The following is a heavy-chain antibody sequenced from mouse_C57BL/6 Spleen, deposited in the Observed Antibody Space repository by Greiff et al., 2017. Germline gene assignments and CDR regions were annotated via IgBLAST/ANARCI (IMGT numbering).Heavy chain of an antibody. CDR2: IAPNSGGT. Sequence: QVQLQQPGAELVQPGASVKLSCKASGYNFTSYWMHWVKQRPGRGLAWVGRIAPNSGGTKYYEKFKSKATLTVDKPSSTAYVQLGSLESEDYAGYYSARSKYYVSSYGAMDYWGQGTSVTVSS. V-gene: IGHV1-72*01. D-gene: IGHD1-1*01. CDR1: GYNFTSYW. J-gene: IGHJ4*01. CDR3: ARSKYYVSSYGAMDY.